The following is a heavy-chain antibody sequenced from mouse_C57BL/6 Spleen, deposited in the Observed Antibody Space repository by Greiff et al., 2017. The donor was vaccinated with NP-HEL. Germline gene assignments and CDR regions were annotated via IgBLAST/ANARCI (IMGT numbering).Heavy chain of an antibody. J-gene: IGHJ1*03. CDR1: GFTFSSYA. CDR3: ARRQDYGRSLYWYFDV. D-gene: IGHD1-1*01. V-gene: IGHV5-4*01. CDR2: ISDGGSYT. Sequence: EVQGVESGGGLVKPGGSLKLSCAASGFTFSSYAMSWVRQTPEKRLEWVATISDGGSYTYYPDNVKGRFTISRDNAKNNLYLQMSHLKSEDTAMYYCARRQDYGRSLYWYFDVWGTGTTVTVSS.